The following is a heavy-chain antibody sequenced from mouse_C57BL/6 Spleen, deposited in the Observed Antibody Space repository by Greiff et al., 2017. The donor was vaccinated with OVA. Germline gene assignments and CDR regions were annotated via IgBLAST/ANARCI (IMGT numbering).Heavy chain of an antibody. V-gene: IGHV5-9-1*02. Sequence: EVQLVESGEGLVKPGGSLKLSCAASGFTFSSYAMSWVRQTPEKRLEWVAYISSGGDYIYYADTVKGRFTISRDNARNTLYLQMSSLKSEDTAMYYCTRGSTMVKAYFDVWGTGTTVTVSS. CDR1: GFTFSSYA. J-gene: IGHJ1*03. D-gene: IGHD2-2*01. CDR3: TRGSTMVKAYFDV. CDR2: ISSGGDYI.